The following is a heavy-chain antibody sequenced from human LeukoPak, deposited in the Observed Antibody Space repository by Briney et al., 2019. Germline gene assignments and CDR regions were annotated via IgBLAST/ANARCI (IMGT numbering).Heavy chain of an antibody. V-gene: IGHV1-18*01. CDR3: ARSEYYYDSSGYSDYYYGMDV. CDR1: GYTFTSYG. Sequence: ASVKVSCKASGYTFTSYGISWVRQGPGQGLEWMGWISAYNGNTNYAQKLQGRVTMTTDTSTSTAYMELRSLRSDDTAVYYCARSEYYYDSSGYSDYYYGMDVWGQGTTVTVSS. J-gene: IGHJ6*02. CDR2: ISAYNGNT. D-gene: IGHD3-22*01.